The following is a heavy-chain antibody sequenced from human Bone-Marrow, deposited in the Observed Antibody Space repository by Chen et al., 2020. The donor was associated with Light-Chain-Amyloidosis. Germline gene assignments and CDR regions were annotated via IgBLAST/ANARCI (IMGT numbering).Heavy chain of an antibody. V-gene: IGHV3-23*04. J-gene: IGHJ3*02. CDR2: ISGSGGSR. Sequence: EVQLVESGGGLLQRGGSLRLSCAASGFAFSSYAMSWVRQAPGKGLAWVSTISGSGGSRYYGDSVKGRLTISRDDSKNALFLQMSSLRAEDTAVYYCATDISYDDILPGYPADAFDIWGQGTMVTVSS. D-gene: IGHD3-9*01. CDR1: GFAFSSYA. CDR3: ATDISYDDILPGYPADAFDI.